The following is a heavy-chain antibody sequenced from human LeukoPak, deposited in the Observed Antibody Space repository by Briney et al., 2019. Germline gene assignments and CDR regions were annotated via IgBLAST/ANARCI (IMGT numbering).Heavy chain of an antibody. J-gene: IGHJ4*02. V-gene: IGHV6-1*01. Sequence: SQTLSLTCAISGDSVASNIGAWNWIRQSPLRGLEWLGRTYYRSKWYHDYAVSVKSRITINPHTSKNQFSLQLNSVTPEDTAVYYCVKMSAGINYWGQGTLVTVSS. CDR1: GDSVASNIGA. CDR2: TYYRSKWYH. CDR3: VKMSAGINY. D-gene: IGHD6-13*01.